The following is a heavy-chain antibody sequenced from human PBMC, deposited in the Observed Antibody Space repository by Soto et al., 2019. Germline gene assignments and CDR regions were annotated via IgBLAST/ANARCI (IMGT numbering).Heavy chain of an antibody. V-gene: IGHV3-7*01. CDR1: GFTFSSYW. CDR2: IKQDGSEK. Sequence: GGSLRLSCAASGFTFSSYWMSWVRQAPGKGLEWVANIKQDGSEKYYADSVKGRFTISRDNSKNTLYLQMNSLRAEDTAVYYCARDNLRGPNYFDYWGQGTLVTVSS. D-gene: IGHD3-10*01. CDR3: ARDNLRGPNYFDY. J-gene: IGHJ4*02.